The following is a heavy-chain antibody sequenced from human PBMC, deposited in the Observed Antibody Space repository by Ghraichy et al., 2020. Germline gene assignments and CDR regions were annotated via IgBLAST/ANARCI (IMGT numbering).Heavy chain of an antibody. V-gene: IGHV4-59*01. D-gene: IGHD3-3*01. CDR3: ARSRIYDFWSGADALDI. J-gene: IGHJ3*02. CDR2: IYKRGSI. CDR1: GASISNYY. Sequence: SETLSLTCSVSGASISNYYWSWIRQPPGKGLEWIGNIYKRGSINYNPSLKSRVIISVDTSKKQFSLNVTSVTAADTAVYYCARSRIYDFWSGADALDIWGQGTMVTVSS.